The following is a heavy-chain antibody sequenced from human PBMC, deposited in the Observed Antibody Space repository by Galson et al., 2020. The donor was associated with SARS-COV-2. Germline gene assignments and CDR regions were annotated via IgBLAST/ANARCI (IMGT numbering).Heavy chain of an antibody. V-gene: IGHV4-30-4*07. CDR1: GGSIRSGGYS. J-gene: IGHJ5*02. Sequence: SETLSLTCAVSGGSIRSGGYSWSWIRQPPGKGLEWIGYIYYSGSTYYNPSLKSRVTISVDTSKNQFSLKLSSVTAADTAVYYCARSGSWFDPWGQGTLVTVSS. CDR2: IYYSGST. D-gene: IGHD3-10*01. CDR3: ARSGSWFDP.